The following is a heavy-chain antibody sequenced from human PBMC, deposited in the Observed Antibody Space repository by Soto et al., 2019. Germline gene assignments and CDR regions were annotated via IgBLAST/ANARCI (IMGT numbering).Heavy chain of an antibody. CDR3: ARWAVGSYDILTGYMFDY. V-gene: IGHV4-4*02. J-gene: IGHJ4*02. Sequence: SETLSLTCAVSGGSISSSNWWSWVRQPPGKGLEWIGEIYHSGSTNYNPSLKSRVTISVDKSKNQFSLKLSSVTAADTAVYYCARWAVGSYDILTGYMFDYWGQGTLVTVS. CDR1: GGSISSSNW. CDR2: IYHSGST. D-gene: IGHD3-9*01.